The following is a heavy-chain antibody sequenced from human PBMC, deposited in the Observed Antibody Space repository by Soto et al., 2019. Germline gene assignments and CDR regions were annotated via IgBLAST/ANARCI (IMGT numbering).Heavy chain of an antibody. CDR1: GGTFSSYA. J-gene: IGHJ5*02. V-gene: IGHV1-69*13. Sequence: GASVKVSCKASGGTFSSYAISWVRQAPGQGLEWMGGIIPIFGTANYAQKFQGRVTITADESTSTAYMELSSLRSEDTAVYYCARGXENYYDSSGTKYNWFDPWGQGTLVTVSS. D-gene: IGHD3-22*01. CDR2: IIPIFGTA. CDR3: ARGXENYYDSSGTKYNWFDP.